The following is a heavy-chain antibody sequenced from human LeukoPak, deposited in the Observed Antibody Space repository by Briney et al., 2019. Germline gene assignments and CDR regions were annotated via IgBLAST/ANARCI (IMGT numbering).Heavy chain of an antibody. CDR3: ASSNRYDILTGYFSNNWFDP. D-gene: IGHD3-9*01. CDR1: GHTFTSYD. CDR2: MNPNSGNT. Sequence: GASVKVSCKASGHTFTSYDINWVRQATGQGLEWMGWMNPNSGNTGYAQKFQGRVTMTRNTSISTAYMELSSLRSEDTAVYYCASSNRYDILTGYFSNNWFDPWGQGTLVTVSS. V-gene: IGHV1-8*01. J-gene: IGHJ5*02.